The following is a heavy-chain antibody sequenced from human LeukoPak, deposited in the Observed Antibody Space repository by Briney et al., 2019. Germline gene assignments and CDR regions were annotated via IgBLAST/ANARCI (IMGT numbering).Heavy chain of an antibody. Sequence: SETLSLTCNVFGGTICSGVYYWSWIRQPPEKGLEWVGYISYIGSTYYNPSLKSRVAMSIDKSKIQFSLKLTSVTAADTAVYYCARVWTVAGNRCFGPWGQVTLVTVSS. CDR3: ARVWTVAGNRCFGP. V-gene: IGHV4-30-4*01. CDR2: ISYIGST. D-gene: IGHD6-19*01. CDR1: GGTICSGVYY. J-gene: IGHJ5*02.